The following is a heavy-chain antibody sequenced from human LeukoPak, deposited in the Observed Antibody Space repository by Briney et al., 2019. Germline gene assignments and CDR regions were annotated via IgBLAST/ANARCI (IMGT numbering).Heavy chain of an antibody. V-gene: IGHV5-51*01. CDR1: GYSFPTSW. J-gene: IGHJ4*02. CDR2: IYPRDSKP. Sequence: GESLNISCQGSGYSFPTSWIVWGRQMPGKGLEWIVVIYPRDSKPKYSPSFQGHVTISADTSISTAYLQWSTLRASDSAIYYCVMKDWGAIPTQRPYYFDFWGRGTLVTVSS. CDR3: VMKDWGAIPTQRPYYFDF. D-gene: IGHD3/OR15-3a*01.